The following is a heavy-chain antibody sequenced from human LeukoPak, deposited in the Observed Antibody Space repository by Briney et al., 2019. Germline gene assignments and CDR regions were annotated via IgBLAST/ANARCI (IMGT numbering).Heavy chain of an antibody. D-gene: IGHD3-22*01. V-gene: IGHV4-34*01. CDR2: INHSGST. Sequence: SETLSLTCAVYGGSFSGYYWSWIRQPPGKGLEWIGEINHSGSTNYNPSLKSRVTISVDTSKNQFSLKLSSVTAADTAVYYCAREGYYDSSDSDAFDIWGQGTMVTVSS. CDR1: GGSFSGYY. J-gene: IGHJ3*02. CDR3: AREGYYDSSDSDAFDI.